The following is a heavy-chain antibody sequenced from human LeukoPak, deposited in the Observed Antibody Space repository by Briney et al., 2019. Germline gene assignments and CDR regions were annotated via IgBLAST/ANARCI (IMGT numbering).Heavy chain of an antibody. J-gene: IGHJ4*02. CDR3: ASLSYYDLSGYFY. D-gene: IGHD3-22*01. CDR2: INPNSGGT. Sequence: ASVKVSCKASGYPFIGDYIHWVRQAPGQGLEWMGWINPNSGGTQYSQKFQGRVTLTRDTSITTGYMELSGLTSDDTAVYYCASLSYYDLSGYFYWGQGTLVTVSS. CDR1: GYPFIGDY. V-gene: IGHV1-2*02.